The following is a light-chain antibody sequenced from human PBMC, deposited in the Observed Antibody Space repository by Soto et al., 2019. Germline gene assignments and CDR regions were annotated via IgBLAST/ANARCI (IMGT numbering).Light chain of an antibody. V-gene: IGLV1-36*01. CDR2: YDD. Sequence: QSLLTQPPSVSDAPRQRVTISCSGNSSNIGKNAVSWYQHLPGKAPKLLIYYDDLLPSGISDRFSGSKSGASASLAISGLQSEDEADYYCAAWDDSLIGYVFGTGTKLTVL. CDR1: SSNIGKNA. CDR3: AAWDDSLIGYV. J-gene: IGLJ1*01.